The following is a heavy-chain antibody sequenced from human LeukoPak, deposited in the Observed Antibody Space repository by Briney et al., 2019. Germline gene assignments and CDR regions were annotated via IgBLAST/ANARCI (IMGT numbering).Heavy chain of an antibody. CDR1: GGTFSSYA. Sequence: GSSVKVSCKASGGTFSSYAISWVRQAPGQGLEWMGGIIPIFGTANYAQKFQGRVTITADESTSTAYMELSSLRSEDTAVYYCARERGVEQQLSDAFDIWGQGTMVTVSS. J-gene: IGHJ3*02. CDR3: ARERGVEQQLSDAFDI. V-gene: IGHV1-69*01. D-gene: IGHD6-13*01. CDR2: IIPIFGTA.